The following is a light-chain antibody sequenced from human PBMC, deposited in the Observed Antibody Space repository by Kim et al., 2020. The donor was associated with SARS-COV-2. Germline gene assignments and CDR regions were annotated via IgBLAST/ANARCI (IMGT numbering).Light chain of an antibody. CDR1: QSVSSN. CDR3: QQYYNRPT. J-gene: IGKJ1*01. Sequence: EIVMTQSPATLSVSPGERATLSCRASQSVSSNLAWYQQKPGQAPRLLIYGASTRATGIPARFSGSGSGTEFTLTISSLQSEDFAVYYCQQYYNRPTFGQGTKVDIK. CDR2: GAS. V-gene: IGKV3-15*01.